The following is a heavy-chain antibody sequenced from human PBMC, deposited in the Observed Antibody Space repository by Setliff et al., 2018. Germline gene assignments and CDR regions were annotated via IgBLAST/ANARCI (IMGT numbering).Heavy chain of an antibody. CDR3: ATGLGQYFDY. Sequence: GGSLRLSCAASGFTFSTAWMNWVRQAPGKGLEWVGRIKGKNDGLATDYAAPVKGRFIISRDDSKNLVFLQMNSLKTEDTAVYYCATGLGQYFDYWGQGSLVTVSS. D-gene: IGHD3-9*01. CDR1: GFTFSTAW. J-gene: IGHJ4*02. CDR2: IKGKNDGLAT. V-gene: IGHV3-15*07.